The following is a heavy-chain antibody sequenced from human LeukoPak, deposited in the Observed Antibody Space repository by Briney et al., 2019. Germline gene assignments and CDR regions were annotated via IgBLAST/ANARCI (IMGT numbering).Heavy chain of an antibody. V-gene: IGHV4-39*01. CDR1: GGSISSSSYY. D-gene: IGHD6-19*01. Sequence: SETLSLTCTVSGGSISSSSYYWGWIRQPPGKGLEWIGSIYYSGSTYYNPSLKSRVTISVDTSKNQFSLKLSSVTAADTAVNYCARARPIAVADLEYNWFDPWGQGTLVTVSS. CDR2: IYYSGST. J-gene: IGHJ5*02. CDR3: ARARPIAVADLEYNWFDP.